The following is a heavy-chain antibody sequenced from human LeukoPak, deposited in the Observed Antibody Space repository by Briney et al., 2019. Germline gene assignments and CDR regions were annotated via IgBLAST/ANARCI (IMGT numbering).Heavy chain of an antibody. CDR2: TRNRAYSYTT. CDR3: VRVKAGGAFDC. V-gene: IGHV3-72*01. CDR1: GFTFYSFA. J-gene: IGHJ4*02. Sequence: PGGSLRLSCAASGFTFYSFAMTWVRQAPGKGLEWVGRTRNRAYSYTTDYAASVKGRFAVSRDDSKNSLYLQMNSLKTEDTAVYYYVRVKAGGAFDCWGQGTLVTVSS. D-gene: IGHD3-10*01.